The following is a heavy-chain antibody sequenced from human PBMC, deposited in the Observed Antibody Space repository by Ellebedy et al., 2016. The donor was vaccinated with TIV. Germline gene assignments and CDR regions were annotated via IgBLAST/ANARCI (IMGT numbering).Heavy chain of an antibody. V-gene: IGHV3-30-3*01. D-gene: IGHD6-19*01. J-gene: IGHJ4*02. CDR3: ARAPPGSGPDH. CDR2: MSYDGSNE. CDR1: GFTFISYA. Sequence: GESLKISCAATGFTFISYAMHWVRQAPGKGLEWVAAMSYDGSNEYYADSVRGRVTISRDDSKNTLYLQMNSLRAEDTAIYYCARAPPGSGPDHWGQGTLVSVSS.